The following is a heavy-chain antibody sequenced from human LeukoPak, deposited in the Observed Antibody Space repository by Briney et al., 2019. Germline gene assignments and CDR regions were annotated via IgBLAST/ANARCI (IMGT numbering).Heavy chain of an antibody. CDR1: GGTFSSYA. CDR3: ARDGGGDYDFDY. J-gene: IGHJ4*02. V-gene: IGHV1-46*01. CDR2: INPSGTDS. D-gene: IGHD4-17*01. Sequence: ASVKVSCKASGGTFSSYAISWVRQAPGQGLEWMGIINPSGTDSNYAQKFQGRVTMTRDMSTSTVNMELSILRSEDTAVYYCARDGGGDYDFDYWGQGTLVTVSS.